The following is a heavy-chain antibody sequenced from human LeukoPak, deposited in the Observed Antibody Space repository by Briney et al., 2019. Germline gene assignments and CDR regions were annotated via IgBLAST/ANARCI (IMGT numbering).Heavy chain of an antibody. CDR1: GFTFSDYG. CDR3: AKGGVSDIGSWYGDYFDY. V-gene: IGHV3-30*18. CDR2: VSADQSHK. D-gene: IGHD6-13*01. J-gene: IGHJ4*02. Sequence: GRSLKLSCEASGFTFSDYGMHWVRRAPGKGLEWVAVVSADQSHKEYADSVKGRVTISRDNSRNTLYLQLNSLRNEDTAVYYCAKGGVSDIGSWYGDYFDYWGQGTLVTVSS.